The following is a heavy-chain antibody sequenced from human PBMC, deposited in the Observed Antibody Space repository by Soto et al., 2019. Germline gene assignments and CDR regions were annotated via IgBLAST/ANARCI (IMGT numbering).Heavy chain of an antibody. J-gene: IGHJ5*02. Sequence: ASVKVSCNASGYTFIGYYIHWVRQAPGQGLEWMGRINPRSGDTTYAQKFQGRLTMTRDTSISTAYMELSSLRSDDTAVYYCGRDGVGATPLGWFDPWGQGSLVTVSS. CDR2: INPRSGDT. D-gene: IGHD1-26*01. V-gene: IGHV1-2*06. CDR3: GRDGVGATPLGWFDP. CDR1: GYTFIGYY.